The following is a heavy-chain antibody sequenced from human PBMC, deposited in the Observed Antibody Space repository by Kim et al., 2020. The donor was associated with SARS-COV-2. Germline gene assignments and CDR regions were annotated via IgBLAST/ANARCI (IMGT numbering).Heavy chain of an antibody. J-gene: IGHJ6*02. CDR3: ARENSVEMATQAGYGMDV. Sequence: GGSLRLSCAASGFTFSSYAMHWVRQAPGKGLEWVAVISYDGSNKYYADSVKGRFTISRDNSKNTLYLQMNSLRAEDTAVYYCARENSVEMATQAGYGMDVWGQGTTVTVSS. V-gene: IGHV3-30*04. CDR1: GFTFSSYA. CDR2: ISYDGSNK. D-gene: IGHD5-12*01.